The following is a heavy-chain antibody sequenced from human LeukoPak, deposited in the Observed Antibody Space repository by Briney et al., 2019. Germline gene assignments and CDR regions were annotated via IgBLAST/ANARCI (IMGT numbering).Heavy chain of an antibody. J-gene: IGHJ4*02. CDR1: GFSFTSYA. V-gene: IGHV3-64*01. CDR2: ISGIGGST. D-gene: IGHD2-2*01. CDR3: ARGECSSTSCLPDY. Sequence: GGSLRLSCAASGFSFTSYAMHWVRQAPGKGLEDVSAISGIGGSTYFANSVKGRFAISRDNSKNTLYLQMGSLRAEDMAVYYCARGECSSTSCLPDYRGQGTLVTVSS.